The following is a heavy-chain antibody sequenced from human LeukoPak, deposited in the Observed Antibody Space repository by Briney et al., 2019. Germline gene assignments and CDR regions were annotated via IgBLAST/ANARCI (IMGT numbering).Heavy chain of an antibody. CDR2: INHSGST. D-gene: IGHD3-22*01. CDR3: ARLLDYYDSSGYYY. V-gene: IGHV4-34*01. J-gene: IGHJ4*02. CDR1: GGSFSGYY. Sequence: SETLSLTCAVYGGSFSGYYWSWIRQPPGKGLEWIGEINHSGSTNYNPSLKSRVTISVDTSKNQFSLKLSSVAAADTAVYYCARLLDYYDSSGYYYWGQGTLVTVSS.